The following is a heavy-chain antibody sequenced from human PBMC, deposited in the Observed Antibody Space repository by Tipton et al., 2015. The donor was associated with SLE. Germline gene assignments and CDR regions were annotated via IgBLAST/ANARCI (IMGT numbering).Heavy chain of an antibody. CDR1: GGSISSYY. CDR3: ARDPGRTTSAFDI. CDR2: IYHSGST. V-gene: IGHV4-59*12. D-gene: IGHD2/OR15-2a*01. Sequence: TLSLTCTVSGGSISSYYWSWIRQPPGKGLEWIGNIYHSGSTFYNPSLKSRVTISVDTSKNQFSLKLSSVTAADTAVYYCARDPGRTTSAFDIWGQGTMVTVSS. J-gene: IGHJ3*02.